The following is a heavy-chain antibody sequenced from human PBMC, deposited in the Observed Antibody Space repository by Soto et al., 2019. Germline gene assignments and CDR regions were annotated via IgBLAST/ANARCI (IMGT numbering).Heavy chain of an antibody. CDR1: GFRFTDFY. CDR3: ARAAVLFSRLDL. D-gene: IGHD6-25*01. J-gene: IGHJ4*02. CDR2: ISTSGTNE. V-gene: IGHV3-11*01. Sequence: QVHLMESGGDLVKPGGSLRLSCAASGFRFTDFYMAWVRQTPGKGLEWISYISTSGTNEFYADSVKGRFTISRDNARASLYLQMNSLTGEDTALYFCARAAVLFSRLDLWGQGALVTVSS.